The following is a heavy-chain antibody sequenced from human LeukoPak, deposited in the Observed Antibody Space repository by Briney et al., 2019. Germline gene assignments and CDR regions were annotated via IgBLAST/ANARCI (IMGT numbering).Heavy chain of an antibody. CDR1: GFIFTNYA. D-gene: IGHD3-16*01. J-gene: IGHJ2*01. CDR2: VTGGGVNT. V-gene: IGHV3-23*01. Sequence: GGSLRLSCASSGFIFTNYAMSWVRQTPRTGLEWIASVTGGGVNTYYADSVKGRFTVSRDTSKKTLSLQMNSLRDEDTAIYYCAGGTSPLDYWYFDLWGRGTLVTVSS. CDR3: AGGTSPLDYWYFDL.